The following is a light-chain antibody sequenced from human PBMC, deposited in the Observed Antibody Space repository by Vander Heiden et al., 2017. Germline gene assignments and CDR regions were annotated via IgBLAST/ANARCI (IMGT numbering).Light chain of an antibody. V-gene: IGLV3-25*03. Sequence: SYELTPPPSVSVSPGQTARITCSGDALPRQYAYWYQQKPGQAPLLIMYKDTERPSGIPERFSGSTSGTIVTLTISGVQAEDEADYYCQSAASSGTYARIFGGGTRLTVL. J-gene: IGLJ2*01. CDR1: ALPRQY. CDR3: QSAASSGTYARI. CDR2: KDT.